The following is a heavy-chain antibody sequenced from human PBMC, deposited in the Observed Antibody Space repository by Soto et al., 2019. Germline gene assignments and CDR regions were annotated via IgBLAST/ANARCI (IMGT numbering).Heavy chain of an antibody. J-gene: IGHJ4*02. D-gene: IGHD6-13*01. CDR1: GGSFSGYY. Sequence: SETLSLTCAVYGGSFSGYYWSWIRQPPGKGLEWIGEINHSGSTNYTPSLKSRVTISVDTSKNQFSLKLSSVTAADTAVYYCAAGGAAAYFDYWGQGTLVTVS. V-gene: IGHV4-34*01. CDR2: INHSGST. CDR3: AAGGAAAYFDY.